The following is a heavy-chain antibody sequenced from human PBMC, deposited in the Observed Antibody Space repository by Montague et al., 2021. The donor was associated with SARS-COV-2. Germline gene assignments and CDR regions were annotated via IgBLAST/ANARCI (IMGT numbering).Heavy chain of an antibody. D-gene: IGHD6-19*01. CDR3: TTHNHGWHSFDS. J-gene: IGHJ4*02. CDR1: GFAFSSYA. Sequence: SLRLSCAASGFAFSSYAMAWVRQAPGKGLEWVSGVDKSGTNRFNADAVKGRFTISRDNSKNTLYLQMSSLRAEDTALYYCTTHNHGWHSFDSWGQGTLVTVSS. V-gene: IGHV3-23*03. CDR2: VDKSGTNR.